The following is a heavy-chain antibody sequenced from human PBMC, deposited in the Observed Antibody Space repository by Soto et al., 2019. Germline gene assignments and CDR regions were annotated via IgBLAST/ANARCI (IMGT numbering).Heavy chain of an antibody. V-gene: IGHV4-30-4*01. J-gene: IGHJ4*02. Sequence: PSETLSLTCTVSGGSISSGDYYWSWIRQPPGKGLEWIGYIYYSGSTYYNPSLKSRVTISVDTSKNQFSLKLSSVTAADTAVYYCASGYYGSGSTFDYWGQGTLVTVSS. CDR2: IYYSGST. CDR1: GGSISSGDYY. D-gene: IGHD3-10*01. CDR3: ASGYYGSGSTFDY.